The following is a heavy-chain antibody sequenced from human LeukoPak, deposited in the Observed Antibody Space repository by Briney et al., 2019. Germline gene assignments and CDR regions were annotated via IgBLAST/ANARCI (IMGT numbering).Heavy chain of an antibody. CDR2: IYPGDSDT. J-gene: IGHJ4*02. V-gene: IGHV5-51*01. D-gene: IGHD2-15*01. CDR3: ARLRYCSGGSCPDPYYFDY. Sequence: GESLKICCKACGYIFSCCWIGCGRQMGREVVELMGIIYPGDSDTRYSPSLQGQVTISADKSISTAYLQWSSLKASDTAMYYCARLRYCSGGSCPDPYYFDYWGQGTLVTVSS. CDR1: GYIFSCCW.